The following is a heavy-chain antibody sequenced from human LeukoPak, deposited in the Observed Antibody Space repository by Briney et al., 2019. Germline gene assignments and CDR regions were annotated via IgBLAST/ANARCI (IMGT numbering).Heavy chain of an antibody. CDR3: ARTRSGGPYYYYYMDV. D-gene: IGHD2-15*01. V-gene: IGHV1-8*01. Sequence: ASVKVSCKASGYTFTSYDINWVRQATGQGLEWMGWMNPNSGNTGYAQKFQGRVTMTRDTSISTAYMELRSLRSDDTAVYYCARTRSGGPYYYYYMDVWGKGTTVTVSS. J-gene: IGHJ6*03. CDR1: GYTFTSYD. CDR2: MNPNSGNT.